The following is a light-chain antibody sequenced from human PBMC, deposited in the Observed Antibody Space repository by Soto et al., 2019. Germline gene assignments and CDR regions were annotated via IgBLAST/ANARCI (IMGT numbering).Light chain of an antibody. V-gene: IGKV1-12*01. CDR2: AAS. J-gene: IGKJ2*01. CDR3: QQSNSFPYT. Sequence: DIQMTQSPSSVSASVGDRVTITCRASQGIRSFLAWYQQKPGKAPKVLIYAASVLQSGVPSRFSGSGSGTDFTLTFSSLQPEDFATYYCQQSNSFPYTFGQGTKLEIK. CDR1: QGIRSF.